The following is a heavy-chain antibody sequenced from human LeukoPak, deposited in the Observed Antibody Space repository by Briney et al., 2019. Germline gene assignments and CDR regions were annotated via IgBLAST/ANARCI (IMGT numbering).Heavy chain of an antibody. D-gene: IGHD3-10*01. V-gene: IGHV3-21*01. J-gene: IGHJ4*02. Sequence: GGSLRLSCAASGFTFSSYSMSGVRQAPGKGLEWVSSISSSSSYIYYADSVKGRFIISRDNAKNSLYLQMNSLRAEDTAVYYCARLTVPGGFDYWGQGTLVIVSS. CDR3: ARLTVPGGFDY. CDR1: GFTFSSYS. CDR2: ISSSSSYI.